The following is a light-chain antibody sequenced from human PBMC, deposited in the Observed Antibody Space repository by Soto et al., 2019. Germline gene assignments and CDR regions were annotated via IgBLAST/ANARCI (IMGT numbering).Light chain of an antibody. J-gene: IGLJ2*01. CDR2: EVS. CDR1: SSDVGGYNY. V-gene: IGLV2-8*01. CDR3: SSYAGRNNLV. Sequence: QSALTQPPSASGSPGQSAAISCTGTSSDVGGYNYVSWYQQHPGKAPKLMIYEVSKRPSGVPDRFSGSKSGNTASLTVSGLQAEDEADYYCSSYAGRNNLVFGGGTKLTVL.